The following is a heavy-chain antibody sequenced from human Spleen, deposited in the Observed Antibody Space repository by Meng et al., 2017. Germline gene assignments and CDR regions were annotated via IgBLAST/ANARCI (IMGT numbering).Heavy chain of an antibody. D-gene: IGHD5-18*01. J-gene: IGHJ4*02. CDR2: INSAGTTT. Sequence: GESLKISCAASGFTFSNYWMHWVRQAPGEGLVWVSHINSAGTTTTYADSVKGRFTISRDNAKNSLYLQMNSLRDEDTAVYYCAGRGYSYGAVAFDSWGQGTLVTVSS. V-gene: IGHV3-74*01. CDR3: AGRGYSYGAVAFDS. CDR1: GFTFSNYW.